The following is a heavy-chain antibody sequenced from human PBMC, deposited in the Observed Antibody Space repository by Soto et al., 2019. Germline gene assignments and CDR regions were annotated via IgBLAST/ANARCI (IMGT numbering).Heavy chain of an antibody. V-gene: IGHV5-51*01. CDR3: ARRLVAATNNWFDP. CDR1: GCRFTSLW. Sequence: GLSMKISCNGSGCRFTSLWIGRVRQMPGKGLEWMGIIYPGDSDTRYSPSFQGQVTISADKSISTAYLQWSSLKASDTAMYYCARRLVAATNNWFDPWGQGTLVTVSS. CDR2: IYPGDSDT. D-gene: IGHD2-15*01. J-gene: IGHJ5*02.